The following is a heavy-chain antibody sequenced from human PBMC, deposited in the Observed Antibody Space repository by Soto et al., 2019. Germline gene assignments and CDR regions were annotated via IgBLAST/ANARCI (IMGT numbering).Heavy chain of an antibody. CDR1: GDSVSSNSAA. J-gene: IGHJ6*03. CDR2: TYYRSRWYN. V-gene: IGHV6-1*01. Sequence: QVQLQQSGPGLVRPSQTLSLTYVISGDSVSSNSAAWNWIRQSPSRGLEWLGRTYYRSRWYNDYAVSVRSRITVNADTSKNQFSLHLNSVTPEDTAVYYCAGTSSLQWYYMDVWDKGTTVTVSS. D-gene: IGHD1-7*01. CDR3: AGTSSLQWYYMDV.